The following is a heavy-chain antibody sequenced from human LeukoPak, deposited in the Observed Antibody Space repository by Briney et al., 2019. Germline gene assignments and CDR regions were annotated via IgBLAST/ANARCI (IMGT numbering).Heavy chain of an antibody. J-gene: IGHJ4*02. CDR2: IYTSGST. CDR3: ARVRGDGYNLPFDY. CDR1: GGSFSSYY. D-gene: IGHD5-24*01. Sequence: PSETLSLTCTVSGGSFSSYYWSWIRQPAGKGLEWIGRIYTSGSTNYNPSLKSRVTMSVDTSKNQFSPKLSSVTAADTAVYYCARVRGDGYNLPFDYWGQGTLVTVSS. V-gene: IGHV4-4*07.